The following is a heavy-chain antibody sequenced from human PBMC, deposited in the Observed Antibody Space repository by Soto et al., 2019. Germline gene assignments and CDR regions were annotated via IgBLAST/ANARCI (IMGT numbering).Heavy chain of an antibody. CDR1: GYSFSNYA. D-gene: IGHD2-15*01. CDR3: AKGGNIAVVVADYGMDV. Sequence: SSVKVFCKSSGYSFSNYAMHWVRQAPGQRLEWMGWINAGNGNTKYPQKFQDRVTITRDTSASTAYMELSSLRSEDTAVYYCAKGGNIAVVVADYGMDVWGQGTTVTVSS. CDR2: INAGNGNT. V-gene: IGHV1-3*01. J-gene: IGHJ6*02.